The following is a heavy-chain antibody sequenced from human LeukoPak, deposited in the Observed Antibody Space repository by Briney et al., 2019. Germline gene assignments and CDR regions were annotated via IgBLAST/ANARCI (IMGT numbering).Heavy chain of an antibody. Sequence: ASVKVSCKASGYTFTGYYMHWVRQAPGQGLEWMGWISAYNGNTNYAQKLQGRVTMTTDTSTSTAYMELRSLRSDDTAVYYCARVSAGASYGYKIDYWGQGTLVTVSS. CDR2: ISAYNGNT. CDR1: GYTFTGYY. CDR3: ARVSAGASYGYKIDY. J-gene: IGHJ4*02. V-gene: IGHV1-18*04. D-gene: IGHD5-18*01.